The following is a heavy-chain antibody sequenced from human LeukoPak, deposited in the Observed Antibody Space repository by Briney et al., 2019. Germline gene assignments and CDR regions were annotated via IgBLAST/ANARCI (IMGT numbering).Heavy chain of an antibody. V-gene: IGHV3-30*03. D-gene: IGHD2-2*01. J-gene: IGHJ4*02. Sequence: LPGGSLRLSCAASGFTFTTFGMHWVRQAPGKGLGWVAVVSSDGSNKYYADSVKGRFTISRDNSKNTLYLQMNSLRAEDTAVYYCVVVPAAASSWVDYWGQGTLVTVSS. CDR1: GFTFTTFG. CDR3: VVVPAAASSWVDY. CDR2: VSSDGSNK.